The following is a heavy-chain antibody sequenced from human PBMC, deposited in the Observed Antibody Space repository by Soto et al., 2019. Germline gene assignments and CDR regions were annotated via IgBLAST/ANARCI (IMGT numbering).Heavy chain of an antibody. CDR2: IYPSDSDT. V-gene: IGHV5-51*01. D-gene: IGHD2-15*01. J-gene: IGHJ4*02. Sequence: VESLKISCQGSGYTFTIYWIGLVLEIPGKFLEWMGIIYPSDSDTRYSPSFRGRFTISRDNAKNTLYLQMNSLSAEDTAVYYCASLFASTYSPRPFDFWGQGTQVNVS. CDR1: GYTFTIYW. CDR3: ASLFASTYSPRPFDF.